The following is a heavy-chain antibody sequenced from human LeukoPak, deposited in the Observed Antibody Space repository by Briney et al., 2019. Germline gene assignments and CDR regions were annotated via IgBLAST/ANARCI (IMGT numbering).Heavy chain of an antibody. D-gene: IGHD3-22*01. Sequence: GSSVKVSCKASGGTFSSYAISWVRQAPGQGLEWMGRIIPILGIANYAQKFQGRVTITADKSTSPAYMELSSLRSEDTAVCYCAAYYYDSSGYYYTGGYFDYWGQGTLVTVSS. CDR3: AAYYYDSSGYYYTGGYFDY. V-gene: IGHV1-69*04. J-gene: IGHJ4*02. CDR1: GGTFSSYA. CDR2: IIPILGIA.